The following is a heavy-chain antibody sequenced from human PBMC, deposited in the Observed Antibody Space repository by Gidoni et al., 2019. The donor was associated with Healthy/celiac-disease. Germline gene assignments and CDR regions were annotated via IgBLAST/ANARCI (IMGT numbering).Heavy chain of an antibody. CDR1: GYSFTSYW. J-gene: IGHJ4*02. V-gene: IGHV5-51*01. Sequence: EVPLVQSGAEVKKPGESLKISCKGSGYSFTSYWIGWVRQMPGKGLEWMGIIYPGDSDTRYSPSFQGQVTISADKSISTAYLQWSSLKASDTAMYYCARHLPDCGGDCALDYWGQGTLVTVSS. CDR3: ARHLPDCGGDCALDY. D-gene: IGHD2-21*01. CDR2: IYPGDSDT.